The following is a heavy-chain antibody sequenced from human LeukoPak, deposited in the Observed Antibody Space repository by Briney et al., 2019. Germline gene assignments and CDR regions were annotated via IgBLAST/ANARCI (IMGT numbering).Heavy chain of an antibody. CDR2: INPSGGST. CDR1: GYTFTGYY. Sequence: ASVKVSCKASGYTFTGYYMHWVRQAPGQGLEWMGIINPSGGSTNYAQKFQGRVTMTRDTSTSTVYMELSSLRSEDTAVYRCARDRSRVGATISTLDYWGQGTLVTVSS. CDR3: ARDRSRVGATISTLDY. V-gene: IGHV1-46*01. D-gene: IGHD1-26*01. J-gene: IGHJ4*02.